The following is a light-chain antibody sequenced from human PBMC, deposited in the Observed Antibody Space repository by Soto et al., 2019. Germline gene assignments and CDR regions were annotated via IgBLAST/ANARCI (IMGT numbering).Light chain of an antibody. CDR2: DVN. CDR3: CSYAGSYTLYV. CDR1: SSDGGGYNY. Sequence: QSALTQPRSVSGSPGQSVTISCTGTSSDGGGYNYVSWYQQHPGKAPKLMIYDVNKRPSGVPDRFSGSKSGNTASLTISGLQAEDEADYYCCSYAGSYTLYVFGTGTKVTVL. V-gene: IGLV2-11*01. J-gene: IGLJ1*01.